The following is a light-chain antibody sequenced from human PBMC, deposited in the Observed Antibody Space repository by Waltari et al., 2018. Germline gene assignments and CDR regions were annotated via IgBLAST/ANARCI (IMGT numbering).Light chain of an antibody. CDR2: WAS. Sequence: DVVMTQSPDSVAVSLGERATINGKSRQNLLWSYTFKNYLAWSQQKPGQPPKLLIYWASSRESGVPDRFSGSRSGTNFTLTISGLQAEDVAVYYCQQYYSTPPTFGQGTKLKIK. J-gene: IGKJ2*01. CDR3: QQYYSTPPT. V-gene: IGKV4-1*01. CDR1: QNLLWSYTFKNY.